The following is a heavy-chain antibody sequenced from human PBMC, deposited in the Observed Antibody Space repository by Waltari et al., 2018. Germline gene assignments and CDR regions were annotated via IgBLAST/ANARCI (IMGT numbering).Heavy chain of an antibody. V-gene: IGHV3-30*01. CDR3: ARGVVAVAGYFDY. CDR1: GFTFRSYA. Sequence: QVQLVESGGGVVQPGRSLRLSCAASGFTFRSYAMHWFRQAPGKGLEWVAVISYDGSNKYYADSVKGRFTISRDNSKNTLYLQMNSLRAEDTAVYYCARGVVAVAGYFDYWGQGTLVTVSS. CDR2: ISYDGSNK. D-gene: IGHD6-19*01. J-gene: IGHJ4*02.